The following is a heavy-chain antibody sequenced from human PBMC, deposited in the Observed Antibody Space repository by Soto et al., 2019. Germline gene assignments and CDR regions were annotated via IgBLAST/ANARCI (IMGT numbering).Heavy chain of an antibody. Sequence: GASVKVSCKASGYTFTGYYMHWVRQAPGQGLEWMGWINPNSGGTNYAQKFQGWVTMTRDTSISTAYMELSRLRSDDTAVYYCARAKYYYASSGAYYFDYWGQGTLVTVSS. J-gene: IGHJ4*02. CDR3: ARAKYYYASSGAYYFDY. CDR1: GYTFTGYY. CDR2: INPNSGGT. D-gene: IGHD3-22*01. V-gene: IGHV1-2*04.